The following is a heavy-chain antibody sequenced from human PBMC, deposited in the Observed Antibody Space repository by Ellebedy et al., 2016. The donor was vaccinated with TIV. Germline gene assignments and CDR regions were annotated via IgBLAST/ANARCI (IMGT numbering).Heavy chain of an antibody. J-gene: IGHJ6*03. V-gene: IGHV1-69*10. CDR1: GYTFTSYG. Sequence: ASVKVSCKASGYTFTSYGISWVRQAPGQGLEWMGGIIPILGIANYAQKFQGRVTITADKSTSTAYMELSSLRSEDTAVYYCASSTAMLIDYYYYMDVWGKGTTVTVSS. CDR3: ASSTAMLIDYYYYMDV. CDR2: IIPILGIA. D-gene: IGHD2-2*01.